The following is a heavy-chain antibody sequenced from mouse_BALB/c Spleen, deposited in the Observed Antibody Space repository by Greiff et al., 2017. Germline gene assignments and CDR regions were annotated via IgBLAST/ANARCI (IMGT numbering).Heavy chain of an antibody. CDR3: ARVVRDGYPDWYFEV. Sequence: EVHLVESGPGLVKPSQSLSLTCSVTGYSITSGYYWNWIRQFPGNKLEWMGYISYDGSNNYNPSLKNRISITRDTSKNQFFLKLNSVTTEDTATYYCARVVRDGYPDWYFEVWGAGTTVTVSS. CDR2: ISYDGSN. V-gene: IGHV3-6*02. D-gene: IGHD2-3*01. J-gene: IGHJ1*01. CDR1: GYSITSGYY.